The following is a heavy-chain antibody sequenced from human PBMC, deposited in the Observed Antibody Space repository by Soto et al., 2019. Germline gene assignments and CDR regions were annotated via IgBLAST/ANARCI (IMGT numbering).Heavy chain of an antibody. V-gene: IGHV3-30*18. CDR1: GFTFSNYG. D-gene: IGHD3-16*02. Sequence: QVQLVESGGGVVQPGKSLRLSCAGSGFTFSNYGMHWVRQAPGKGLEWVAFISYDGSNKYYGDSVKGRVTISRDNSKNTQNLQMNSLRAEDTAVYFCAKALGELSPESFDYWGQGILVTVSS. J-gene: IGHJ4*02. CDR3: AKALGELSPESFDY. CDR2: ISYDGSNK.